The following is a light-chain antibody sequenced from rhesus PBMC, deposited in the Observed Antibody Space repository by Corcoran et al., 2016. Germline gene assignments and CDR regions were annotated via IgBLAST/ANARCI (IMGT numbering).Light chain of an antibody. CDR1: SNHVDNQG. CDR2: RNN. V-gene: IGLV10-114*01. Sequence: QAGLAQPPSVSEGLRETATLTCTGNSNHVDNQGAAWLQQHQGHPPKLLSYRNNNRPSGISERFSASRSGDTASLTITGLQPEDEADYYCSAWDSSLNTYIFGAGTRLTVL. J-gene: IGLJ1*01. CDR3: SAWDSSLNTYI.